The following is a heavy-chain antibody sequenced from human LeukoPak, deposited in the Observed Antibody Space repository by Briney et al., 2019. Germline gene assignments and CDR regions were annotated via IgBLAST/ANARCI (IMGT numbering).Heavy chain of an antibody. J-gene: IGHJ5*02. CDR1: GYTFTGYY. CDR2: INPNSGGT. CDR3: ARVTRIAVAVDWFDP. V-gene: IGHV1-2*02. D-gene: IGHD6-19*01. Sequence: ASVKVSCKASGYTFTGYYMHWVRQAPGQGLEWMGWINPNSGGTNYAQKFQGRVTMTRDTSISTAYMELSRLRSDDTAVYYCARVTRIAVAVDWFDPWVQGTLVTVSS.